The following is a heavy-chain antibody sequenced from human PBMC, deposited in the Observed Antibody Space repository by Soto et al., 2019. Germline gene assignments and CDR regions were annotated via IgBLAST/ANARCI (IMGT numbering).Heavy chain of an antibody. V-gene: IGHV4-38-2*01. CDR3: ARVIYGSGSYYSWYFDY. Sequence: PSETLSLTCAVSGYSISSGYYWGWIRQPPGKGLEWIGSIYHSGSTYYNPSLKSRVTISVDTSKNQFSLKLSSVTAADTAVYYCARVIYGSGSYYSWYFDYWGQETQVTVSS. CDR2: IYHSGST. D-gene: IGHD3-10*01. J-gene: IGHJ4*02. CDR1: GYSISSGYY.